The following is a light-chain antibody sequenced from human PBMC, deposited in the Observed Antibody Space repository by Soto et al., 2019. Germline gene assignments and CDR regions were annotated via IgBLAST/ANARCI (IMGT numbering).Light chain of an antibody. Sequence: EIVMTQSPATLSVSPGERATLSCRASQSVSSYLAWYHQKPGQAPRLLIYDASNRATGVPARFSGSGSGTDFTLTISSLEPEDVAVYYCQQRSNWPRTFGQGTKVDIK. CDR2: DAS. CDR1: QSVSSY. V-gene: IGKV3-11*01. CDR3: QQRSNWPRT. J-gene: IGKJ1*01.